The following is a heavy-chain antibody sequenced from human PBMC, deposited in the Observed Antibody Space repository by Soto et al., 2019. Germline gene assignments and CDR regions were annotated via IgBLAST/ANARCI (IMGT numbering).Heavy chain of an antibody. Sequence: VGSLSLSCAAYGFTFSSYAMSWVRQAPGKGLEWVSAISGSGVITYYADSVKGRFTISRDNSKNTLYLQMNSLRAEDTAVYYCAGRQLVGDYWGQGTLVTVSS. D-gene: IGHD6-6*01. V-gene: IGHV3-23*01. J-gene: IGHJ4*02. CDR2: ISGSGVIT. CDR3: AGRQLVGDY. CDR1: GFTFSSYA.